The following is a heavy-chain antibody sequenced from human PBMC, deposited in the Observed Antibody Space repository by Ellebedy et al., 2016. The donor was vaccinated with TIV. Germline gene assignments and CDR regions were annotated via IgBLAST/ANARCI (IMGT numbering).Heavy chain of an antibody. CDR2: IRSKRYGETT. Sequence: GESLKISCTASGFTFGDYGMTWFRQAPGEGLEWVGFIRSKRYGETTEYAADVKGRFTISRDDSKSIAYLQMNSLKTEDAAVYFCTRVDHMGGVVVALKHWGQGTLVTVSS. D-gene: IGHD3-16*02. J-gene: IGHJ4*02. CDR1: GFTFGDYG. V-gene: IGHV3-49*03. CDR3: TRVDHMGGVVVALKH.